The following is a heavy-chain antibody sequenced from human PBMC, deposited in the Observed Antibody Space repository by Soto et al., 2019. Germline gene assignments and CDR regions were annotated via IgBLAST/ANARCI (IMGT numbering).Heavy chain of an antibody. D-gene: IGHD6-19*01. Sequence: KTSETLSLTCTVSGYSISRGSYWACIRQPPGKGPEWIASIYHGGTTFYNPSLKSRITISVDTSNNQFSLKLTSVTAADTAVYDGARVHVMVVAGSPFDYWGHGTLGTVSS. V-gene: IGHV4-38-2*02. CDR2: IYHGGTT. CDR3: ARVHVMVVAGSPFDY. CDR1: GYSISRGSY. J-gene: IGHJ4*01.